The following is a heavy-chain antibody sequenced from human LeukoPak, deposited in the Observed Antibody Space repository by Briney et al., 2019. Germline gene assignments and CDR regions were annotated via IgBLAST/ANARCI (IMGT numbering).Heavy chain of an antibody. D-gene: IGHD3-10*01. CDR3: AKDKLFRGVITGFDP. CDR1: GFTFSTYW. J-gene: IGHJ5*02. Sequence: GGSLRLSCAASGFTFSTYWMHWVRQAPGKGLVWVSHINGDVSSISCADSVKGRFTISRDNAKNSLNLQMNSLRPDDTALYYCAKDKLFRGVITGFDPWGQGTLVTVSS. V-gene: IGHV3-74*01. CDR2: INGDVSSI.